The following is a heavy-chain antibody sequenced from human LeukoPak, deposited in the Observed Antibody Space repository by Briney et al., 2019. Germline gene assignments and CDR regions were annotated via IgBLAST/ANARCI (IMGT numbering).Heavy chain of an antibody. CDR3: ARDTPIPAPGTLTDAFDI. J-gene: IGHJ3*02. V-gene: IGHV3-7*01. CDR1: GFTFSTYW. CDR2: IKQDGSEK. D-gene: IGHD6-13*01. Sequence: PGGSLRLSCAASGFTFSTYWMSWVRRAPGKGLEWVANIKQDGSEKYYVDSVKGRFTISRDNAKNSLYLQMNSLRAEDTAVYYCARDTPIPAPGTLTDAFDIWGQGTMVTVSS.